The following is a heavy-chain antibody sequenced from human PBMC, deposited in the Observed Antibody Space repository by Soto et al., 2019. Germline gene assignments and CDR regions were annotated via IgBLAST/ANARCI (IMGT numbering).Heavy chain of an antibody. D-gene: IGHD1-1*01. V-gene: IGHV4-30-4*01. Sequence: LSLTFTVSGDSISSADYYWSWIRQTPGKGLEWIGHIFYSGTTYYNPSLKSRLTISVDTSKNHFSLRLTSVTAADTAVYYCARDLWVEPELYYYGMDVWGQGTTVTVSS. CDR3: ARDLWVEPELYYYGMDV. J-gene: IGHJ6*02. CDR2: IFYSGTT. CDR1: GDSISSADYY.